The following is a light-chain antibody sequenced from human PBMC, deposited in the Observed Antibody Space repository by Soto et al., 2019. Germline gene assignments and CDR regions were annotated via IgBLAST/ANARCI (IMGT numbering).Light chain of an antibody. V-gene: IGLV2-14*01. Sequence: QSALTQPASVSGSPGQSVTISCTGTSSDIGGDDVVYWYQQLPGKAPKLLIYDITNRPSGVPNRFSGSKSSTPASLTIPGLQAEDDADYYCFSYTSSQSVVFGGGTKLTVL. J-gene: IGLJ2*01. CDR2: DIT. CDR3: FSYTSSQSVV. CDR1: SSDIGGDDV.